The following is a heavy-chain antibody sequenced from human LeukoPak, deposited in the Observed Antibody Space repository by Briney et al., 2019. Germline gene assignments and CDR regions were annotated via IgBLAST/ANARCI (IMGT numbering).Heavy chain of an antibody. J-gene: IGHJ5*02. CDR2: ISGIGGST. V-gene: IGHV3-23*01. Sequence: GGSLRPSCAASGFTFSSHAMGWVRRAPGKGLGWDQPISGIGGSTYYAESVKGRFTITTDNSKNTVYLQMSSLRAEDTAVYYCAKNYYCCGDVPAFRLESWGQGTLVTVSS. CDR1: GFTFSSHA. CDR3: AKNYYCCGDVPAFRLES. D-gene: IGHD2-21*02.